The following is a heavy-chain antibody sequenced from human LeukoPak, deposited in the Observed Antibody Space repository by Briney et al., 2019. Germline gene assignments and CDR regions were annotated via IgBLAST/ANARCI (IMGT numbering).Heavy chain of an antibody. V-gene: IGHV3-23*01. J-gene: IGHJ4*02. CDR2: IFCSGGNT. Sequence: PGGSLRLFCAASGFTFSSYAMNWVRQTPGKGREGGSSIFCSGGNTSHADSVKGRFTISRDNSGNTVYMQMDSLRAEDTAVYYCAKGFLASCSGTRCYPFDHWGQGTPVTVSS. CDR3: AKGFLASCSGTRCYPFDH. D-gene: IGHD2-15*01. CDR1: GFTFSSYA.